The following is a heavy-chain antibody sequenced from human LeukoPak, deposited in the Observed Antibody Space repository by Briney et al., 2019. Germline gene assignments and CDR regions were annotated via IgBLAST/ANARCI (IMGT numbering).Heavy chain of an antibody. V-gene: IGHV3-30*02. CDR2: IRYDGRNE. J-gene: IGHJ6*03. CDR3: AKKLGGGGNIYYYYYMDV. D-gene: IGHD4-23*01. Sequence: GGSLRLSCATSGFTFSSHGMHWVRQAPGKGLEWVAFIRYDGRNEYYADSVKGRFAISRDNSRNTLYLQMNSLRADDTAVYYSAKKLGGGGNIYYYYYMDVWGEGTTVAISS. CDR1: GFTFSSHG.